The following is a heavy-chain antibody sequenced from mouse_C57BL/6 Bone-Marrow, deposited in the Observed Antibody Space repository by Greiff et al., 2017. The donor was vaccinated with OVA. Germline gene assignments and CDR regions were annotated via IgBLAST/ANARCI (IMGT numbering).Heavy chain of an antibody. CDR3: ARDYGSSYLGV. V-gene: IGHV1-76*01. CDR2: IYPGSGNT. D-gene: IGHD1-1*01. Sequence: QVQLKESGAELVRPGASVKLSCKASGYTFTDYYINWVKQRPGQGLEWIARIYPGSGNTYYNEKFKGKATLTAEKSSSTAYMQLSSLTSEDSAVYFCARDYGSSYLGVWGTGTTVTVAS. J-gene: IGHJ1*03. CDR1: GYTFTDYY.